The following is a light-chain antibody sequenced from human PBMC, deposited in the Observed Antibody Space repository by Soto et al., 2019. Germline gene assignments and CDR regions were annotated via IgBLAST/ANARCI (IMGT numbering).Light chain of an antibody. CDR3: QHYNSYSEA. CDR1: QTISSW. CDR2: KAS. Sequence: DIQMTQSPSTLSGSVGDRVTITCRASQTISSWFAWYQQKPGKAPKLLIYKASTLKSGVPSRFSGSGSGTEFTLTISSLQPDDFATYYCQHYNSYSEAFGQGTKLDIK. J-gene: IGKJ1*01. V-gene: IGKV1-5*03.